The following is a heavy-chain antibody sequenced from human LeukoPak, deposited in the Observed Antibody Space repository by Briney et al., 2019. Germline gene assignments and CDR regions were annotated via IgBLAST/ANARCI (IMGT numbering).Heavy chain of an antibody. D-gene: IGHD3-10*01. J-gene: IGHJ5*02. CDR1: GGSFSGYY. CDR2: INHSGST. CDR3: ARRRKITMVRGVITLFDP. V-gene: IGHV4-34*01. Sequence: SETLSLTCAVYGGSFSGYYWSWIRQPPGKGLEWIGEINHSGSTNYNPSLKSRVTISVDTSKNQFSLKLSSGTAADTAVYYCARRRKITMVRGVITLFDPWGQGTLVTVSS.